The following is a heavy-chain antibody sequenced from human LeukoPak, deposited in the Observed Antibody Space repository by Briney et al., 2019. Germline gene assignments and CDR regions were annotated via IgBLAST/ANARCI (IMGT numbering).Heavy chain of an antibody. V-gene: IGHV4-4*07. J-gene: IGHJ4*02. CDR1: GGSISSYY. D-gene: IGHD6-19*01. Sequence: PSETLSLTCTVSGGSISSYYWSWIRQPAGKGLEWIGRIYTSGSTSYNPSLKNRVTISVDTSKNQFSLKLSSVTAADTAVYYCAREAIAVAGTGIDYWGQGTLVTVSS. CDR2: IYTSGST. CDR3: AREAIAVAGTGIDY.